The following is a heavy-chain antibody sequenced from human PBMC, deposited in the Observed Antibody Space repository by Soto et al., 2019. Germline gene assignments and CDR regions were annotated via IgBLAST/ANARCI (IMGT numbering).Heavy chain of an antibody. V-gene: IGHV3-30-3*01. D-gene: IGHD3-22*01. CDR2: ISSDGSNK. J-gene: IGHJ4*02. Sequence: QVQLVESGGGVVQPGRSLRLSCAASGFTFSNYAMHWVRQAPGKGLEWVTIISSDGSNKYYADSVKGRFTISRDNXEXXLDLQMNSLRAEDTAVYYCARSYYHDSSGYYGPGYWGQGTLVTVSS. CDR3: ARSYYHDSSGYYGPGY. CDR1: GFTFSNYA.